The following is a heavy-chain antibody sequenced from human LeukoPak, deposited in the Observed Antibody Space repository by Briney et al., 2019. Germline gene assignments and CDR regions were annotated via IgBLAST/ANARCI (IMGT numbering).Heavy chain of an antibody. V-gene: IGHV4-4*07. CDR3: ARESSSTYYLDAFDM. D-gene: IGHD2-2*01. J-gene: IGHJ3*02. Sequence: PETLSLTCTVSGGFINSYYWSWIRQPAGKGLEWIGRIYIGGSTNYNPSLKSRVTISVDTSKNQFSLKLTSVTAADTAVYYCARESSSTYYLDAFDMWGQGTMVTVSS. CDR1: GGFINSYY. CDR2: IYIGGST.